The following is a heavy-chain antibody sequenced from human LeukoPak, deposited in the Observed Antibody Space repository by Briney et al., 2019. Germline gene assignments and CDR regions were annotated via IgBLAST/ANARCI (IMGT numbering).Heavy chain of an antibody. D-gene: IGHD3-10*01. J-gene: IGHJ5*02. CDR1: GGTFSSYA. CDR2: IIPILGIA. Sequence: GASVKVSCKASGGTFSSYAISWVRQAPGQGLEWMGRIIPILGIANYAQKFQGRVTITADKSTSTAYMELSSLRSEDTAVYYCAREVSPMVRGVIKGSWFDPWGQGTLVTVSS. CDR3: AREVSPMVRGVIKGSWFDP. V-gene: IGHV1-69*04.